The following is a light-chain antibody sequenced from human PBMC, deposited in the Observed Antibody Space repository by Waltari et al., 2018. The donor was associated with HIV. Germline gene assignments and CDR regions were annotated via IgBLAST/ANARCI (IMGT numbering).Light chain of an antibody. Sequence: EIVLTQSPPTLSVSPGDRVTLSCRASESVSSNLAWYQQKPGQAPRLVFYGASSRATGIPDRFSGSGSGTEFTLTISSLQSEDFAVYYCQEYNNWPWTFGQGTKVEIK. CDR1: ESVSSN. CDR2: GAS. CDR3: QEYNNWPWT. J-gene: IGKJ1*01. V-gene: IGKV3-15*01.